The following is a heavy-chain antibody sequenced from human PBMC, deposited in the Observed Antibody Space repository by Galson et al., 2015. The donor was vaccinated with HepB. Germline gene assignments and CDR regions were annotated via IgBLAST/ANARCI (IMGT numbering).Heavy chain of an antibody. V-gene: IGHV1-69*06. J-gene: IGHJ4*02. CDR2: IIPIFGTA. CDR3: ARSPFTMVRGVIMYY. Sequence: SVKVSCKASGGTFSSYAISWVRQAPGQGLEWMGGIIPIFGTANYAQKFQGRVTITADKSTSTAYMELSSLRSEDTAVYYCARSPFTMVRGVIMYYWGQGTLVTVSS. CDR1: GGTFSSYA. D-gene: IGHD3-10*01.